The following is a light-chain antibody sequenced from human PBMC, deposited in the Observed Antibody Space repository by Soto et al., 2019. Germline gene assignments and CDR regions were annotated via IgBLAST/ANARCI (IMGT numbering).Light chain of an antibody. CDR2: DAF. Sequence: DIPMTQSPSSLSAFVGDSITITCQASQDIKNYLNWYQHKPGKAPKLLIYDAFKSDTGVPSRFSGSGSGTAFTFTINNLQPEDIATYFCQQYDSLPPTFGGGTRV. CDR3: QQYDSLPPT. V-gene: IGKV1-33*01. CDR1: QDIKNY. J-gene: IGKJ4*01.